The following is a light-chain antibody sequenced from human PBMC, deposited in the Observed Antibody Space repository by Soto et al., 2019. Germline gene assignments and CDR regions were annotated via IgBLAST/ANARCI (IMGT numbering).Light chain of an antibody. V-gene: IGLV2-11*01. J-gene: IGLJ2*01. CDR2: DVT. CDR1: SSDIGGSNF. CDR3: CSYTGRVV. Sequence: QSALPQPRSVSGSPGQSVTISCTGTSSDIGGSNFVSWYQQHPGKAPKLMIYDVTKRPSEVPDRFSGCKSGNTASLTISGLQADDEADYYCCSYTGRVVFGGGTKLTFL.